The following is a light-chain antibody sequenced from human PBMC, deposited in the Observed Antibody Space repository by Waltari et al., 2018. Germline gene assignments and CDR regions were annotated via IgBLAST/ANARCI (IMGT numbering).Light chain of an antibody. CDR3: QQYNNWPPGGIT. V-gene: IGKV3-15*01. Sequence: EIVMTQSPATLSVSPGERATLSCRASQSVSSNLAWYQQKPGQAPRLLIYGASTRATGIPARFRGSGSGTEFTLTISSLQSEDFAVYYGQQYNNWPPGGITFGPGTKVDIK. CDR2: GAS. J-gene: IGKJ3*01. CDR1: QSVSSN.